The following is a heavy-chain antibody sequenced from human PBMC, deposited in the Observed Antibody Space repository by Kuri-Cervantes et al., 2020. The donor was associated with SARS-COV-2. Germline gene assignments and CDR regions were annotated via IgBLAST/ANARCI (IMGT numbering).Heavy chain of an antibody. V-gene: IGHV4-34*01. CDR3: ARAAYSSSWYGERNWFDP. Sequence: SETLSLTCAVFGGSFSGYYWTWIRQPPGKGLEWIGEVNHSGSTTYNPSLRSRVTISVDTSKNQFSLKLSSVTAADTAVYYCARAAYSSSWYGERNWFDPWGQGTLVTVSS. CDR2: VNHSGST. CDR1: GGSFSGYY. D-gene: IGHD6-13*01. J-gene: IGHJ5*02.